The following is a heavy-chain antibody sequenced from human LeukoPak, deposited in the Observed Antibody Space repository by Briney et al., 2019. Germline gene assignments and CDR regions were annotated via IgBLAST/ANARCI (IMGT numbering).Heavy chain of an antibody. CDR1: GGSISSSSYY. D-gene: IGHD3-10*01. V-gene: IGHV4-39*01. Sequence: SETLSLTCTVSGGSISSSSYYWGWIRQPPGKGLEWIGSIYYSGSTYYNPSLKSRVTISVDTSKNQFSLKLSSVTAADTAVYYCARATLTTYYYGSGSYSYWFDPWGQGTLITVSS. CDR2: IYYSGST. CDR3: ARATLTTYYYGSGSYSYWFDP. J-gene: IGHJ5*02.